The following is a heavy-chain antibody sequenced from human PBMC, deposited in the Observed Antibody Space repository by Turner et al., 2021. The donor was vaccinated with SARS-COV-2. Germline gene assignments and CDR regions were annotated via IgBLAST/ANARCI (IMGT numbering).Heavy chain of an antibody. V-gene: IGHV3-53*01. Sequence: EVQLVESGGGLIQPGGSLRLSCAASGFTVSSNYMSWVRQAPGKGLEWVSVINSGGSTYYEDSVKGRFTISRDNSKNTLYLQMNSLRAEDTAVYYCARDLMEVGGMDVWGQGTTVTVSS. CDR2: INSGGST. D-gene: IGHD3-3*01. CDR1: GFTVSSNY. CDR3: ARDLMEVGGMDV. J-gene: IGHJ6*02.